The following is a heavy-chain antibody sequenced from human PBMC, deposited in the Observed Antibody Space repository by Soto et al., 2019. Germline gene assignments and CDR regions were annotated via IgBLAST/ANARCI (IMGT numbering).Heavy chain of an antibody. CDR1: GGSISSYY. CDR3: ARGIIAARPVPFDY. Sequence: SETLSLTCTVSGGSISSYYWSWIRQPPGKGLEWIGYIYYSGSTNYNPSLKSRVTISVDTSKNQFSLKLSSVTAADTAVYYCARGIIAARPVPFDYWGQGTLVTVSS. J-gene: IGHJ4*02. CDR2: IYYSGST. V-gene: IGHV4-59*08. D-gene: IGHD6-6*01.